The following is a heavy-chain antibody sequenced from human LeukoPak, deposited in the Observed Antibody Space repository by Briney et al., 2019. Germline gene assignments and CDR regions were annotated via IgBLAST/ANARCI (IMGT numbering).Heavy chain of an antibody. CDR1: GYTFTSYG. Sequence: SVKVSCKASGYTFTSYGISWVRQAPGQGLEWMGGITPMFGTANYAQKFQGRVTITADESTSTAYMELSSLRSEDTAVYYCVRDGSYYDSSGYYYLYWGQGTLVTVSS. D-gene: IGHD3-22*01. CDR3: VRDGSYYDSSGYYYLY. CDR2: ITPMFGTA. J-gene: IGHJ4*02. V-gene: IGHV1-69*13.